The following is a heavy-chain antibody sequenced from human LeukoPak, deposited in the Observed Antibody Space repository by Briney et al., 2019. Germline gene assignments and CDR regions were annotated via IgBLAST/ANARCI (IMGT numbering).Heavy chain of an antibody. J-gene: IGHJ4*02. CDR2: FYYSGST. CDR3: ATHWIQLWFFDY. CDR1: GGSISSSDYY. D-gene: IGHD5-18*01. V-gene: IGHV4-39*01. Sequence: SETLSLTCTVSGGSISSSDYYWGWIRQPPGKGLEWIGSFYYSGSTYYGPSLKSRVTIAVDTPKNQFPLKLSSVTAADTAVYYCATHWIQLWFFDYWGQGTLVTVSS.